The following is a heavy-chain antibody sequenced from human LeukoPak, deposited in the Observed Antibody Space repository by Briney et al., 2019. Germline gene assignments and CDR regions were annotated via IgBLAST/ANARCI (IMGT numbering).Heavy chain of an antibody. V-gene: IGHV1-2*02. J-gene: IGHJ4*02. Sequence: ASVKVSCKASGYTFTGYYMHWVRQAPGQGLEWMGWINPNSGGTNYARKFQGRVTMTRDTSISTAYMELSRLRSDDTAVYYCARDPYGGNTQSILDYWGQGTLVTVSS. CDR2: INPNSGGT. D-gene: IGHD4-23*01. CDR1: GYTFTGYY. CDR3: ARDPYGGNTQSILDY.